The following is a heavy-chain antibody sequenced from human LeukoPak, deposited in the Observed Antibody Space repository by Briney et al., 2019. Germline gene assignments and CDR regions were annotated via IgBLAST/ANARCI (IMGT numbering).Heavy chain of an antibody. V-gene: IGHV3-30*18. Sequence: PGGSLRLSCATSGFTFSSYGMHWVRQAQGKGLEWVAVISYDGSDTYYADSVKGRFTISRDNSKNTLYLQINSLRAEDTAVYYCAKDRWIRRISLAGQDYWGQGTLVTVSS. D-gene: IGHD6-19*01. CDR2: ISYDGSDT. CDR1: GFTFSSYG. CDR3: AKDRWIRRISLAGQDY. J-gene: IGHJ4*02.